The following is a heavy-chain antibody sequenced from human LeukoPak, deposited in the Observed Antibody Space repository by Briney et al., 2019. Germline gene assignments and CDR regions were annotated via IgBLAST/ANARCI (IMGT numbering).Heavy chain of an antibody. CDR1: GGSISRSSYY. V-gene: IGHV4-39*07. Sequence: SETLSLTCTVSGGSISRSSYYWGWIRQPPGKGLEWIGSIYYSGSTYYNPSLKSRVTISVDTSKNQFSLKLSSVTAADTAVYYCARGLNWFDPWGQGTLVTVSS. J-gene: IGHJ5*02. CDR2: IYYSGST. D-gene: IGHD5-12*01. CDR3: ARGLNWFDP.